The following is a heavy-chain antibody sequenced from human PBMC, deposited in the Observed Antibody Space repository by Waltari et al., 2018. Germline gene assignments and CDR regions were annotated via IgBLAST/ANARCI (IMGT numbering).Heavy chain of an antibody. CDR2: ISGSGGST. V-gene: IGHV3-23*01. J-gene: IGHJ4*02. Sequence: EVQLLESGGGLVQPGGSLRLSCAASGFTFSSYAMRWVRHAPGKGLEWVSAISGSGGSTYYADSVKGRFTISRDNSKNTLYLQMNSLRAEDTAVYYCAKVDAYDFWSGYDYWGQGTLVTVSS. CDR3: AKVDAYDFWSGYDY. D-gene: IGHD3-3*01. CDR1: GFTFSSYA.